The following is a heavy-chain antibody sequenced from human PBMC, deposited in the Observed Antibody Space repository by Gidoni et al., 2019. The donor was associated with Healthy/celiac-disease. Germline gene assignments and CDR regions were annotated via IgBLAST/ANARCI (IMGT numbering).Heavy chain of an antibody. D-gene: IGHD6-13*01. CDR1: GFPFSSYG. CDR2: ISYDGSNK. V-gene: IGHV3-30*18. J-gene: IGHJ4*02. Sequence: QVQLVASGGGVVQPGRSLRLSCAASGFPFSSYGMHWVRQAPGKGLEWVAVISYDGSNKYYADSVKGRFTISRDNSKNTLYLQMNSLRAEDTAVYYCAKVGDSSSWCVFDYWGQGTLVTVSS. CDR3: AKVGDSSSWCVFDY.